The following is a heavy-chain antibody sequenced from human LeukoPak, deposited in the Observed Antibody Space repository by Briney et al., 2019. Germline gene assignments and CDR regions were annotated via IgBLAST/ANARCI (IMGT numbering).Heavy chain of an antibody. Sequence: SVKVSCKASGGTFSSYAVSWVRQAPGQGLEWMGGIIPIFGTANYAQKFQGRVTITADESTSTAYMELSSLRSEDTAVYYCARVLDGYYYMDVWGKGTTVTVSS. J-gene: IGHJ6*03. CDR3: ARVLDGYYYMDV. D-gene: IGHD2-2*03. CDR1: GGTFSSYA. V-gene: IGHV1-69*13. CDR2: IIPIFGTA.